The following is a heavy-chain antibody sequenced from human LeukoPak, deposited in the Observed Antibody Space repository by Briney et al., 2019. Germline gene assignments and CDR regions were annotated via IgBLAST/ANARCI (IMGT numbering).Heavy chain of an antibody. V-gene: IGHV7-4-1*02. CDR1: GYTFTDYA. CDR2: INTNTGNP. J-gene: IGHJ4*02. CDR3: ARAGYSNGLWLDY. Sequence: ASVKVSCKASGYTFTDYAMNWVRQAPGQGLEWMGWINTNTGNPTYAQGLTGRFVFSSDTSVSTAYLQISSLKAEDSAVYYCARAGYSNGLWLDYWGQGTPVTVSS. D-gene: IGHD5-18*01.